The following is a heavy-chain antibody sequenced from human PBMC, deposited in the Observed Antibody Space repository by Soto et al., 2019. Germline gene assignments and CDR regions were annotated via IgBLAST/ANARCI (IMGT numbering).Heavy chain of an antibody. CDR1: GFTFSSYG. D-gene: IGHD2-15*01. V-gene: IGHV3-30*18. J-gene: IGHJ4*02. Sequence: GGSLRLSCAASGFTFSSYGMHWVRQAPGKGLEWVAVISYDGSNKYYADSVKGRFTISRDNSKNTLYLQMNSLRAEDTAVYYCAKELRGGSEGYWGQGTLVTVSS. CDR3: AKELRGGSEGY. CDR2: ISYDGSNK.